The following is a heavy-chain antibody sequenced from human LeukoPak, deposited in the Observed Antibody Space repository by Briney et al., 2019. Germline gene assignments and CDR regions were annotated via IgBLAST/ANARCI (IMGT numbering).Heavy chain of an antibody. CDR2: ISGNGGNT. V-gene: IGHV3-64*02. J-gene: IGHJ4*02. CDR3: ARDPYCSIGSCYSDY. Sequence: PGRSLRLSCVASGFTFTSYPMDWVRQAPGKGLEFFSGISGNGGNTYYADSVKGRFTFSRDNSKNTLYLQMGSLRAEDTAIYYCARDPYCSIGSCYSDYWGQGTLVTVSS. CDR1: GFTFTSYP. D-gene: IGHD2-15*01.